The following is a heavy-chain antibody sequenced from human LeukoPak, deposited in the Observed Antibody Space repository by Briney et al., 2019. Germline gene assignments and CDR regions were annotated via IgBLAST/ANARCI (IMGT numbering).Heavy chain of an antibody. V-gene: IGHV1-2*02. CDR3: ARDGEYGTGSYYRGCFDY. J-gene: IGHJ4*02. Sequence: ASVKVSCKASGYSFTAFYIHWVRQAPGQGLEWMGWIHPRSGETNYAYKFRVRVTMTRDTSISTTYMDLGSLGSDDTAVYYCARDGEYGTGSYYRGCFDYWGQGTLVTVSS. D-gene: IGHD3-10*01. CDR2: IHPRSGET. CDR1: GYSFTAFY.